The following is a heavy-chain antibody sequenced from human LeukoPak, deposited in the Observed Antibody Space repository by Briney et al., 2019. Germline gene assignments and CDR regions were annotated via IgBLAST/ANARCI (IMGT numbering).Heavy chain of an antibody. D-gene: IGHD2-2*02. CDR3: ARGSRYCSSTSCYTTAYYYYYYYMDV. J-gene: IGHJ6*03. CDR2: ISAYNGNT. V-gene: IGHV1-18*01. CDR1: GYTFTSYG. Sequence: ASVKVSCKASGYTFTSYGISWVRQAPGQGLEWMGWISAYNGNTNYAQKLQGRVTMTTDTSTSTAYMELRSLRSDDTAVYYCARGSRYCSSTSCYTTAYYYYYYYMDVWGKGTTVTVSS.